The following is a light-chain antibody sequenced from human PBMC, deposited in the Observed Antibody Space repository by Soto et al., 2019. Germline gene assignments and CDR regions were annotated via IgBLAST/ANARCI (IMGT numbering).Light chain of an antibody. CDR3: QQYNSYSPLT. CDR2: DAS. J-gene: IGKJ4*01. CDR1: QSITNW. Sequence: DIQMTQSPSTLSASVGARVTITGRASQSITNWLAWYQQKPGKAPKLLIYDASSLESGVPSRFSGSGSGTEFTLTISSLQTDDFATYYCQQYNSYSPLTVGGGTKVEIK. V-gene: IGKV1-5*01.